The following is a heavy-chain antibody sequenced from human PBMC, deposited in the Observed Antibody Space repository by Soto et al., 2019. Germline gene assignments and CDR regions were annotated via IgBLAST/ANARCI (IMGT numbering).Heavy chain of an antibody. CDR2: INHDGSGT. V-gene: IGHV3-74*01. Sequence: GGSLRLSCAASGFTFSSYWMHWVRQAPGKGLVWVSRINHDGSGTNYVDSVKGRFTISRDNAKNTLYLQMNSLRAEDTAVYYCARDRPDVLRYFDWRSYYYGMDVWGQGTTVTVSS. D-gene: IGHD3-9*01. CDR1: GFTFSSYW. J-gene: IGHJ6*02. CDR3: ARDRPDVLRYFDWRSYYYGMDV.